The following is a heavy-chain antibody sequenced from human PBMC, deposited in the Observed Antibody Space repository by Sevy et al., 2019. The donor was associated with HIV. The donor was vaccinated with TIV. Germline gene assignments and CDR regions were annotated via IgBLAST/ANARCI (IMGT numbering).Heavy chain of an antibody. CDR3: ARVKYYGSGSYYKSPNYYYYGMDV. CDR1: GYTFTGYY. CDR2: INPNSGGT. V-gene: IGHV1-2*01. Sequence: ASVKVSCKASGYTFTGYYMHWVRQAPGQGLEWMGRINPNSGGTNYAQKFQGRVTRTRDTSISTAYMELSRLRSDDTVVYYCARVKYYGSGSYYKSPNYYYYGMDVWGQGTTVTVSS. J-gene: IGHJ6*02. D-gene: IGHD3-10*01.